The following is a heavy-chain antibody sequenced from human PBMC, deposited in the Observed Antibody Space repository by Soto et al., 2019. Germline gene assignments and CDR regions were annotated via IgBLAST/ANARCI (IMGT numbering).Heavy chain of an antibody. CDR1: GFSFGDYA. CDR3: ARGGRYTYGYGDYSYGMDV. D-gene: IGHD5-18*01. Sequence: GGSLRLSCAASGFSFGDYAMSWVRQAPGKGLEWVSGISGTDSRTSYADSVRGRFTISRDNVNNTLSLQMDSLRAEDTAVYYCARGGRYTYGYGDYSYGMDVWGQGTTVTVSS. V-gene: IGHV3-23*01. CDR2: ISGTDSRT. J-gene: IGHJ6*02.